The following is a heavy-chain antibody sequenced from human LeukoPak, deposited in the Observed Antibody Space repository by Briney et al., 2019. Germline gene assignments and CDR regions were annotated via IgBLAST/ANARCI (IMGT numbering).Heavy chain of an antibody. Sequence: PSETLSLTCTVSGGSISSYYWSWLRQPPGKGLEWIGYIYYSGSTNYNPSLKSRVTISVDTSKNQFSLKLSSVTAADTAVYYCARESGTKRAFDIWGQGTMVTVSS. D-gene: IGHD1-26*01. V-gene: IGHV4-59*01. CDR2: IYYSGST. CDR3: ARESGTKRAFDI. CDR1: GGSISSYY. J-gene: IGHJ3*02.